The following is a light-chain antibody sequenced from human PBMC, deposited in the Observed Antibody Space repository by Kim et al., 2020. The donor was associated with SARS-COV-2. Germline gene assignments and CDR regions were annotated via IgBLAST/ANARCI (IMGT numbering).Light chain of an antibody. CDR3: QAWDSSNVV. CDR2: QDS. CDR1: KLGDKY. Sequence: SVSPGQTASITCSGYKLGDKYACWYQQKPGQSPVLVIYQDSKRPSGIPERFSGSNSGNTATLTISGTQAMDEADYYCQAWDSSNVVFGGGTKLTVL. V-gene: IGLV3-1*01. J-gene: IGLJ2*01.